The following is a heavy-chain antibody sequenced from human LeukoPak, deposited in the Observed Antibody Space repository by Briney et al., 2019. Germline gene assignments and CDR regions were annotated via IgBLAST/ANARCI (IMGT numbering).Heavy chain of an antibody. CDR1: GGSISSSSYY. Sequence: PETLSLTCTVSGGSISSSSYYWGWIRQPPGKGLEWIGSIYYSGSTYYDPSLKSRVTISVDTSKNQFSLKLSSVTAADTAVYYCARRIYTGYCSSTSCYNWFDPWGQGALVTVAS. CDR3: ARRIYTGYCSSTSCYNWFDP. CDR2: IYYSGST. V-gene: IGHV4-39*01. D-gene: IGHD2-2*01. J-gene: IGHJ5*02.